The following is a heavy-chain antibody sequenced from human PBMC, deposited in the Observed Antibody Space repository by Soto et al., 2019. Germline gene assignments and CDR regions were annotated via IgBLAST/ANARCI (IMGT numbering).Heavy chain of an antibody. Sequence: PXGSLRLSXAASGFTFSSYGMRWVRQAPGKGLEWVAVIWDDGSNKYYADSVKGRFTISRDNSKNTLSLQMNSLRADDTAVYYCAKRRGAGGHFDYWGQGALVTVSS. CDR2: IWDDGSNK. CDR1: GFTFSSYG. J-gene: IGHJ4*02. CDR3: AKRRGAGGHFDY. D-gene: IGHD2-15*01. V-gene: IGHV3-33*06.